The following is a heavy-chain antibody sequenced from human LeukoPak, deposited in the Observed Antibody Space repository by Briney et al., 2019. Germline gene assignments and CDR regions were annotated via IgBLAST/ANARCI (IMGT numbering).Heavy chain of an antibody. D-gene: IGHD2-2*01. J-gene: IGHJ1*01. CDR1: GGFFNTYA. CDR2: IIPMFGTT. CDR3: AVPRYQLTQYFQH. Sequence: GASVKVSCKGSGGFFNTYAISWVRQAPGQGLDWMGGIIPMFGTTNYAQKLQGRVTMTTDTSTSTAYMELRSLRSDDTAVYYCAVPRYQLTQYFQHWGQGTLVTVSS. V-gene: IGHV1-69*05.